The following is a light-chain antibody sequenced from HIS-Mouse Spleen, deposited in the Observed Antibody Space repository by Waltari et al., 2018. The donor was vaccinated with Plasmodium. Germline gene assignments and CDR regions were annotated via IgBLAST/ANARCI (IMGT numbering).Light chain of an antibody. CDR1: NIGSKN. CDR3: QVWDSSFWV. Sequence: SYELTQPLSVSVALGPTARITCGGNNIGSKNVHWYQQKPGQAPVLVIYRDSNRPSGIPERFSGSNAGNTATLTISRAQAGDEADYYCQVWDSSFWVFGGGTKLTVL. J-gene: IGLJ3*02. V-gene: IGLV3-9*01. CDR2: RDS.